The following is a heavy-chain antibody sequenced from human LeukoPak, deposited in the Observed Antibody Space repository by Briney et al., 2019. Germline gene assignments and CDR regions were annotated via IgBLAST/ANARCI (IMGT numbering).Heavy chain of an antibody. CDR3: AKDRWQQLENYFDY. CDR2: ISYDGSNK. Sequence: GGSLRPSCAASGFTFSSYGMHWVRQAPGKGLEWVAVISYDGSNKYYADSVKGRFTISRDNSKNTLYLQMNSLRAEDTAVYYCAKDRWQQLENYFDYWGQGTLVTVSS. V-gene: IGHV3-30*18. D-gene: IGHD6-13*01. CDR1: GFTFSSYG. J-gene: IGHJ4*02.